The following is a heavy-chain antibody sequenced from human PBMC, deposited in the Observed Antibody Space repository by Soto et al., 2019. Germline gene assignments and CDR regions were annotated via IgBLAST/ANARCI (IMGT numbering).Heavy chain of an antibody. D-gene: IGHD5-18*01. J-gene: IGHJ4*02. V-gene: IGHV3-30-3*01. CDR1: GFTFDNYA. Sequence: QRGGSLRLSCAASGFTFDNYAMHFFRHSPGKGPEWVAFISYDGSNKYYADSVTGRFTISRDNSRNTLYLQMNSLRAEDTAVYYCARGDGYIYGNTFDSWGQGTLVTVSS. CDR3: ARGDGYIYGNTFDS. CDR2: ISYDGSNK.